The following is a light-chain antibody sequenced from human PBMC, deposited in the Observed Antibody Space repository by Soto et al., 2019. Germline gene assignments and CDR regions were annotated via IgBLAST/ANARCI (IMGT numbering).Light chain of an antibody. CDR1: ESVASPN. J-gene: IGKJ5*01. Sequence: EVVLTQSPATLSLSPGEAATLSCRASESVASPNLAWYQQKPGQAPRLLFYSASRSATGVPDRFSGSGSGTDFTLTISRLEPEDFAVYYCQQRSNRPTFGQGTRLEIK. CDR2: SAS. CDR3: QQRSNRPT. V-gene: IGKV3D-20*02.